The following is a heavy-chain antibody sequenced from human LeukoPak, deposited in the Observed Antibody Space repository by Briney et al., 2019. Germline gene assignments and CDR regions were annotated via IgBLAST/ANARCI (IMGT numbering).Heavy chain of an antibody. CDR1: GYTFNTYW. Sequence: GQSLKISCKASGYTFNTYWIGWVHQKPGKGLEWMAIVYPGDSHTRYSPSFQGHFTISADKTVTTAYLQWSSLEASDTAVYYCARLSGGSWANTEYFPDWGQGTLVIVSS. V-gene: IGHV5-51*07. D-gene: IGHD7-27*01. CDR3: ARLSGGSWANTEYFPD. CDR2: VYPGDSHT. J-gene: IGHJ1*01.